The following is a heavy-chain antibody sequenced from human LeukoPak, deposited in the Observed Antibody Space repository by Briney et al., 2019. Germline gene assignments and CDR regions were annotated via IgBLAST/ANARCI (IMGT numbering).Heavy chain of an antibody. J-gene: IGHJ4*02. CDR3: ARETGIPANWNDAY. CDR2: INPSGGST. CDR1: GYTFTYYY. Sequence: ASVKVSCKASGYTFTYYYIHWVRQAPGQGLEWMGIINPSGGSTTYAQKFQGRVALTRDTSTSTVYMELSSLRSEDTALYYCARETGIPANWNDAYWGQGTLVTVSS. D-gene: IGHD1-1*01. V-gene: IGHV1-46*01.